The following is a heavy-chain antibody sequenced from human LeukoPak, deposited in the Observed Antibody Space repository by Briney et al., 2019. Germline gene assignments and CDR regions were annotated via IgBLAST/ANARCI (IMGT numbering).Heavy chain of an antibody. Sequence: GGSLRLSCAASGFTFSSYAMSWVRQAPGKGLEWVSSITSSGAATYYADSVKGRFTISRDNSDNRLYMQMNSLRAEDTAVYYCAKDRPNYYGSNGHYYELNGDCWGQGTLVTVSS. D-gene: IGHD3-22*01. J-gene: IGHJ4*02. CDR2: ITSSGAAT. CDR3: AKDRPNYYGSNGHYYELNGDC. V-gene: IGHV3-23*01. CDR1: GFTFSSYA.